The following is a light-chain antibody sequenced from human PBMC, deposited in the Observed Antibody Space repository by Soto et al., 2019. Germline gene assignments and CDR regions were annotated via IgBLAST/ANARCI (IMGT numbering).Light chain of an antibody. CDR3: SSYTSSSTPV. V-gene: IGLV2-14*01. CDR2: EVS. CDR1: SSDVGGYNY. Sequence: QSALTQPASVSGSPGQSITISYTGTSSDVGGYNYVSWYQQHPDKAPKLMIYEVSNRPSGVSNRFSGSKSGNTASLTISGLQAEDEADYYCSSYTSSSTPVFGGGTKLTVL. J-gene: IGLJ2*01.